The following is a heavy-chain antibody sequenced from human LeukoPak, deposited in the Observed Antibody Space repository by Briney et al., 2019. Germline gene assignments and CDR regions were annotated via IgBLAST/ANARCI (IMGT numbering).Heavy chain of an antibody. D-gene: IGHD3-10*01. CDR3: ARTYYYGSGSYEDDYFDY. J-gene: IGHJ4*02. CDR2: INPNSGGT. CDR1: GYTFTGYY. V-gene: IGHV1-2*02. Sequence: GASVKVSCKASGYTFTGYYMHWVRQAPGQGLEWMGWINPNSGGTNYAQKFQGRVTMTRDTSISTAYMELSRLRSDDTAVYYCARTYYYGSGSYEDDYFDYWGQGTLVTVSS.